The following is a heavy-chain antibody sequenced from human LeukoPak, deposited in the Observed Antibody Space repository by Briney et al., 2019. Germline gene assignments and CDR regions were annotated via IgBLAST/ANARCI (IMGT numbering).Heavy chain of an antibody. J-gene: IGHJ6*04. Sequence: GGSLRLSCAASGFTFRSYAMTWVRQAPGKGLEWVSVISGSGGSTYNADSVKGRFTISRDNSKNTLFMQMNSLRAEDTAVYYCAELGITMIGGVWGKGTTVTISS. V-gene: IGHV3-23*01. CDR2: ISGSGGST. CDR1: GFTFRSYA. D-gene: IGHD3-10*02. CDR3: AELGITMIGGV.